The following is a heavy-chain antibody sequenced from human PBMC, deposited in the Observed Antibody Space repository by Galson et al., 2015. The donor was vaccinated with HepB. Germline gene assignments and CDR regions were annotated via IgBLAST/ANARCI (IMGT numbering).Heavy chain of an antibody. CDR1: GFTFSSYG. D-gene: IGHD1-1*01. J-gene: IGHJ4*02. CDR3: AKSNWNRRTPSQGKDYFDY. V-gene: IGHV3-30*18. Sequence: SLRLSCAASGFTFSSYGMHWVRQAPGTGLEWVAVISHDGSDKYYAESVKGRFTTSRDNYQKTLHLQMNSLRAEDTAVYYCAKSNWNRRTPSQGKDYFDYWGQGTQVTVSS. CDR2: ISHDGSDK.